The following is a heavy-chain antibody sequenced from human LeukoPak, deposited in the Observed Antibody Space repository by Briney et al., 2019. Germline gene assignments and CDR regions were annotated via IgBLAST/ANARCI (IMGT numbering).Heavy chain of an antibody. Sequence: GRSLRLSCAASGFTFRNFSMHWVRQDPGKGLEWVSLISGDGSVTHYADSVKGRFTTSRDNSKNSLYLQMSSLRIEDTAFYHCAKGNNSLSYNFDYWGQGALVTVSS. V-gene: IGHV3-43*02. CDR2: ISGDGSVT. CDR3: AKGNNSLSYNFDY. CDR1: GFTFRNFS. J-gene: IGHJ4*02. D-gene: IGHD2/OR15-2a*01.